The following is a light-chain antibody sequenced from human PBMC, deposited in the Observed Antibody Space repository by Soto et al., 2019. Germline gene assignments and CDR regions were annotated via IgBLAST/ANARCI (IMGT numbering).Light chain of an antibody. CDR1: SSDVGGYNY. J-gene: IGLJ3*02. CDR2: EVS. Sequence: QSALTQPPSASGSPGQSVTISCTGTSSDVGGYNYVSWYQQHPGKAPKLMIYEVSKRPSGVPDRFSGSQSGNTASLTVSGLQDEDAADYYCTSYAGSNNWVFGGGTQLTVL. CDR3: TSYAGSNNWV. V-gene: IGLV2-8*01.